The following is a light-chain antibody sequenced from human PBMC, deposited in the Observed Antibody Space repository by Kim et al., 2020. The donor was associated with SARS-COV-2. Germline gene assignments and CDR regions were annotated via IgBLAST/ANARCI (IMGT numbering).Light chain of an antibody. CDR1: QSLLHSNGYNY. CDR3: MQALQTPRT. V-gene: IGKV2-28*01. CDR2: LGS. J-gene: IGKJ2*01. Sequence: DIVMTQSPLSLPVTPGEPASISCRSSQSLLHSNGYNYLDWYPQKPGQSPQLLIYLGSNRASGVPDRFSGSGSGTDFTLKISRVEAEDVGVYYCMQALQTPRTFGQGTKLEI.